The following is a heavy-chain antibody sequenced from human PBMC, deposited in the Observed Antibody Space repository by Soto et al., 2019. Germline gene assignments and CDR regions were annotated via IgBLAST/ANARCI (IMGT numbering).Heavy chain of an antibody. Sequence: GASVKVSCKTSGYTFSRYGITWVRQAPGQGLEWMGWISAYNGNTNYAQKFQGRVTITRDTSASTAYMELSSLGSEDTAVYYCARAVAVAADFDYWGQGTLVTVSS. CDR3: ARAVAVAADFDY. D-gene: IGHD6-19*01. J-gene: IGHJ4*02. CDR1: GYTFSRYG. CDR2: ISAYNGNT. V-gene: IGHV1-18*01.